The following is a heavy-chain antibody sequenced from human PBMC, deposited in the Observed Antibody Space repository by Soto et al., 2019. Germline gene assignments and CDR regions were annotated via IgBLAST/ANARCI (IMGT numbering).Heavy chain of an antibody. V-gene: IGHV6-1*01. CDR1: GDSVSSNSAA. D-gene: IGHD5-12*01. Sequence: PSQTLSLTCAISGDSVSSNSAAWNWIRQSPSRGLEWLGRTYYRSKWYNGYAVSVKSRITINPDTSKNQFSLQLNSVTPEDTAVYYRARDIVATRGVYYYGMDVWGQGTTVTVSS. CDR2: TYYRSKWYN. J-gene: IGHJ6*02. CDR3: ARDIVATRGVYYYGMDV.